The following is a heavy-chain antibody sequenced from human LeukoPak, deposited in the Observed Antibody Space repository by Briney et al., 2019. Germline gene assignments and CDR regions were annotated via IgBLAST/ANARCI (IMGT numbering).Heavy chain of an antibody. CDR3: ATTATAGGGYDAFDI. J-gene: IGHJ3*02. CDR2: IYPGDSDT. D-gene: IGHD6-25*01. Sequence: GESLKISCKGSGYSFTNYWIGWVRQMPGKGLEWMGIIYPGDSDTKYSPSLQGQVTISVDKSISTAYLQWSSLKASDTAMYYCATTATAGGGYDAFDIWGQGTMVTVSS. CDR1: GYSFTNYW. V-gene: IGHV5-51*01.